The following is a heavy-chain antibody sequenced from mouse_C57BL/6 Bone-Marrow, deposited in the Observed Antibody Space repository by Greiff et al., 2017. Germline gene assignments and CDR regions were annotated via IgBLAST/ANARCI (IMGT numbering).Heavy chain of an antibody. CDR1: GYTFTSYW. D-gene: IGHD2-5*01. CDR2: IHPNSGST. Sequence: QVQLQQPGAELVKPGASVTLSCKASGYTFTSYWMHWVKQRPGQGLEWIGMIHPNSGSTNSNEKFKSTATLTVDKSSSTAYMQLSSLTSEDSAVYYVARGWTYYSKGDYAMDYWGQGTSVTVSS. V-gene: IGHV1-64*01. CDR3: ARGWTYYSKGDYAMDY. J-gene: IGHJ4*01.